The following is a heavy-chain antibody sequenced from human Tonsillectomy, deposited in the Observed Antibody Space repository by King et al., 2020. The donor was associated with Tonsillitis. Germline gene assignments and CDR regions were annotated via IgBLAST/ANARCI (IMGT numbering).Heavy chain of an antibody. V-gene: IGHV3-48*01. CDR3: ARDGWM. D-gene: IGHD5-12*01. CDR1: GFTFSTYK. J-gene: IGHJ4*02. Sequence: VQLVESGGGLVQPGESLRLSCEGSGFTFSTYKFKWVRQAPGTGREWISYIRPSSTTIQYADSVKGRFTISRDDAKNSVFLQMNSLRAEDTAVYYCARDGWMGGQGTLVTVAS. CDR2: IRPSSTTI.